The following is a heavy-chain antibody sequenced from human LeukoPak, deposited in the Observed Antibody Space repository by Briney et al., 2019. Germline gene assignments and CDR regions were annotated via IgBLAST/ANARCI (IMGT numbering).Heavy chain of an antibody. CDR1: GFTFSSYG. CDR2: ISYDGSNK. D-gene: IGHD6-19*01. CDR3: AKDRRIAVAGTRTGYFDY. Sequence: GGSLRLSCAASGFTFSSYGTHWVRQAPGKGLEWVAVISYDGSNKYYADSVKGRFTISRDNSKNTLYLQMNSLRAEDTAVYYCAKDRRIAVAGTRTGYFDYWGQGTLVTVSS. V-gene: IGHV3-30*18. J-gene: IGHJ4*02.